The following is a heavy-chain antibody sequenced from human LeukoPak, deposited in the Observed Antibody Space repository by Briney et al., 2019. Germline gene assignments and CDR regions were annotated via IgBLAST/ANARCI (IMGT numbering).Heavy chain of an antibody. Sequence: SETLSLTCTISGGFTSSSSYYWGWIRQPPGKGLEWTGDIYYSGSTYYNPALKSRVSMSIDTSKNQFSLELRSVAAADTALYYCARRRYYDSTGYLEWGQGTLVTVTS. D-gene: IGHD3-22*01. J-gene: IGHJ1*01. CDR2: IYYSGST. CDR3: ARRRYYDSTGYLE. V-gene: IGHV4-39*01. CDR1: GGFTSSSSYY.